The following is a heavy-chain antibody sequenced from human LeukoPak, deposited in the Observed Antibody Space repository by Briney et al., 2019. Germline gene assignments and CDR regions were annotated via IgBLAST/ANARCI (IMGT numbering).Heavy chain of an antibody. CDR3: ARGPSGTGTTVY. V-gene: IGHV1-2*06. J-gene: IGHJ4*02. D-gene: IGHD1-7*01. CDR1: GYTFTGYY. CDR2: INPNNGGS. Sequence: ASVRVSCKXSGYTFTGYYVHWVRQAPGQVLEWMGRINPNNGGSDYAQKFQGRVTMTRDTSITTAYMDLSRLTSDDTAVYYCARGPSGTGTTVYWGQGTLVTVSS.